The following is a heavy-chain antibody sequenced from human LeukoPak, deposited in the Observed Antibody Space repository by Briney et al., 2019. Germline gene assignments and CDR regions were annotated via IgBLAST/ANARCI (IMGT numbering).Heavy chain of an antibody. V-gene: IGHV4-38-2*01. CDR2: IYHSGST. J-gene: IGHJ5*02. CDR1: GYSISSGYY. D-gene: IGHD2-15*01. CDR3: ARVQGYCSGGSCFRPHNWFDP. Sequence: SETLSLTCAVSGYSISSGYYWGWIRQPPGKGLAWIGSIYHSGSTYYNPSLKSRVTISVDTSKNQFSLKLSSVTAADTAVYYCARVQGYCSGGSCFRPHNWFDPWGQGTLVTVSS.